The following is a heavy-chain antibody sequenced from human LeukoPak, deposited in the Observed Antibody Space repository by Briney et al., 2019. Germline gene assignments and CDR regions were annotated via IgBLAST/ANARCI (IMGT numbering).Heavy chain of an antibody. V-gene: IGHV4-4*07. CDR2: IYTSGST. Sequence: SETLSLTRTVSGGSISNYYWTWIRQPAGEGLEWIGRIYTSGSTNYNPSLKSRVTMSLDTSKNQFSLKLSSVTAADTAVYYCAREAGVRGARGFDFWGQGTLVTVSS. D-gene: IGHD3-10*01. CDR3: AREAGVRGARGFDF. J-gene: IGHJ4*02. CDR1: GGSISNYY.